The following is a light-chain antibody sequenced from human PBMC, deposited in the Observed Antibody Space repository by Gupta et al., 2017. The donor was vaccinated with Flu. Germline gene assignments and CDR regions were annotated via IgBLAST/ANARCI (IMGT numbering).Light chain of an antibody. CDR2: GAS. CDR1: QDVSTNF. Sequence: VLTHSPGTLSLSPGESATLSCRASQDVSTNFLAWYQQKPGQAPRLLIYGASNRPTGIPDRFSGGASGTDFTLTINRLEPEDSAVYFCQQYGSLRTFGQGTKVEIK. J-gene: IGKJ1*01. V-gene: IGKV3-20*01. CDR3: QQYGSLRT.